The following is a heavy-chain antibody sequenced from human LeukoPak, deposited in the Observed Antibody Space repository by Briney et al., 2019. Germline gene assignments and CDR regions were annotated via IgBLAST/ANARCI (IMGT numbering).Heavy chain of an antibody. CDR1: GGSINSDTYF. CDR3: ARDSRYSSSSSY. J-gene: IGHJ4*02. CDR2: LYSRGTP. V-gene: IGHV4-39*02. D-gene: IGHD6-6*01. Sequence: NLSETLSLTCTVSGGSINSDTYFWGWIRQPPGKGLEWIGSLYSRGTPYHNPSLGGRVTISIDESKNQISLKLNSVTAADTAVYYCARDSRYSSSSSYWGQGTLVTVSS.